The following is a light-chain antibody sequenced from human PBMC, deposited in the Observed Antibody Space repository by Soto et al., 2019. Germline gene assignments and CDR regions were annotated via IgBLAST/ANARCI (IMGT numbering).Light chain of an antibody. CDR3: QQYGSSQT. CDR2: GAA. CDR1: QSVSSSY. Sequence: EMVLTQSPGTLYFSPGERATLSSRASQSVSSSYLAWYQQKPGQAPRLLIYGAASRATGIPDRLSGSGSGTDFTLTISRLEPEDFAVYYCQQYGSSQTFGQGTKVEIK. J-gene: IGKJ1*01. V-gene: IGKV3-20*01.